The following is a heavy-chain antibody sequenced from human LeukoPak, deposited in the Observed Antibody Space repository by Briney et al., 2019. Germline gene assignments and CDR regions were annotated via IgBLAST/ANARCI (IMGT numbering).Heavy chain of an antibody. V-gene: IGHV4-59*08. J-gene: IGHJ4*02. CDR3: ARGRGYSSSWPFDY. CDR2: IYYSGST. Sequence: SETLSLTCTVSGGSISSYYWSWIRQPAGKGLEWIGHIYYSGSTNYNPSLKSRVTISVDTSKNQFSLKLSSVTAADTAVYYCARGRGYSSSWPFDYWGQGTLVTVSS. D-gene: IGHD6-13*01. CDR1: GGSISSYY.